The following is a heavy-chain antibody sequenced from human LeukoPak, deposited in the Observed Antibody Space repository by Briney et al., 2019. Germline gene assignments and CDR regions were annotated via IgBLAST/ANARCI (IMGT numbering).Heavy chain of an antibody. CDR2: IYTSGST. CDR1: GGSISSYY. D-gene: IGHD3-22*01. J-gene: IGHJ4*02. Sequence: SETLSLTCTVSGGSISSYYWSWIRQPAGKGLEWIGRIYTSGSTNYNPSLKSRVTMSVDTSKNHFSLKLSSVTAADTAVYYCARGSAVVSAFDYWGQGTLVTVSS. V-gene: IGHV4-4*07. CDR3: ARGSAVVSAFDY.